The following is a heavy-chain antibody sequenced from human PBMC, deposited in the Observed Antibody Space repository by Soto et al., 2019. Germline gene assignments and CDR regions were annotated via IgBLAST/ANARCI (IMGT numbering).Heavy chain of an antibody. CDR1: GGSISSGGYY. V-gene: IGHV4-31*03. J-gene: IGHJ4*02. CDR2: IYYSGST. Sequence: SETLSLTCTVSGGSISSGGYYWSWIRQHPGKGLEWIGYIYYSGSTYYNPSLKSRVTISVDTSKNQFSLKLTSVPAADTAVYYCARDKITGLFDYWGQGTLVTVSS. CDR3: ARDKITGLFDY. D-gene: IGHD2-8*02.